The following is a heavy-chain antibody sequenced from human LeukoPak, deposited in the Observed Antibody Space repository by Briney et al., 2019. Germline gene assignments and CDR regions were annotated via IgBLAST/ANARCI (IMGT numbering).Heavy chain of an antibody. D-gene: IGHD2-2*01. Sequence: SETLSLTCAVYGGSFSGYHWSWIRQPPGKGLEWIGEINHSGSTNYNPSLKRRVTISVDTSKNQFSLKLSSVTAADTAVYYCARGFGYIVVVPAATYYFDYWGQGTLVTVSS. J-gene: IGHJ4*02. CDR3: ARGFGYIVVVPAATYYFDY. V-gene: IGHV4-34*01. CDR2: INHSGST. CDR1: GGSFSGYH.